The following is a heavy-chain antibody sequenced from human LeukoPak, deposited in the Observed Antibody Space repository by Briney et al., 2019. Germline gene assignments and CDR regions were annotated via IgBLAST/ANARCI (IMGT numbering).Heavy chain of an antibody. CDR3: AKDSSCLAVAGQLGFFDS. CDR2: ISCGGSKK. V-gene: IGHV3-30*18. D-gene: IGHD6-19*01. Sequence: HPGRSLRLSCAASGFTFSSYGMHWVRQAPGKGLGWVSVISCGGSKKYYAYSVKRRFTISRDNSKNTLYLQINSLRAEDTAVYYCAKDSSCLAVAGQLGFFDSWGQRTLVTVSP. J-gene: IGHJ4*02. CDR1: GFTFSSYG.